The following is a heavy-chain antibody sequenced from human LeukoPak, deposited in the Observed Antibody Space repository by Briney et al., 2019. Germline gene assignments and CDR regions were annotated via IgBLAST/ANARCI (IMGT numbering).Heavy chain of an antibody. J-gene: IGHJ4*02. D-gene: IGHD3-10*01. V-gene: IGHV4-61*01. CDR3: ARVPVKLLWFGELSS. Sequence: SETLSLTCTVSGGSVSSGSYYWSWIRQPPGKGLEGIGYIYYNGSTNYNPSLKSRVTISVDTSKNQFSLKLSSVTAADTAVYYCARVPVKLLWFGELSSWGQGTLVTVSS. CDR2: IYYNGST. CDR1: GGSVSSGSYY.